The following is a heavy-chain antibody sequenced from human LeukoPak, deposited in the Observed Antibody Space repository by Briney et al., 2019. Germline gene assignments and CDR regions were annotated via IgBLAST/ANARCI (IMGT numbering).Heavy chain of an antibody. CDR2: ISASGGST. D-gene: IGHD6-19*01. CDR3: AKYSSGWCFEY. V-gene: IGHV3-23*01. Sequence: TGGSLRLSCAASGFTFSSYAMSWVRQAPGKGLEWVSGISASGGSTYYADSVKGRFTISRDNSKNTLYLQMYSLRAEDTAVYYCAKYSSGWCFEYWGQGTLVTVSS. CDR1: GFTFSSYA. J-gene: IGHJ4*02.